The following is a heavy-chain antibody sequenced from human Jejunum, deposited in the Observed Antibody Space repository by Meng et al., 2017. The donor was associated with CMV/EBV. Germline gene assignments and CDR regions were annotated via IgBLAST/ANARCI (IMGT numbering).Heavy chain of an antibody. CDR1: GGSIRSGDSY. Sequence: VPDLLTLAQPLPLTCSVSGGSIRSGDSYWSWIGQPPGRGLEWIGEIYHSGSTNYNPSLKSRVSISVDKSKNQFSLKLSSVTAADTAVYYCARADKVRFDYWGQGTLVTVSS. J-gene: IGHJ4*02. CDR2: IYHSGST. V-gene: IGHV4-30-4*01. CDR3: ARADKVRFDY.